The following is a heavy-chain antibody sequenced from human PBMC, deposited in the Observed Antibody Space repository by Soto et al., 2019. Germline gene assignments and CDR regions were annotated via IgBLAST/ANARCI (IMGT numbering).Heavy chain of an antibody. CDR1: GYTFTSYY. V-gene: IGHV1-46*01. CDR2: INPSGGST. Sequence: VKVSCKASGYTFTSYYMHWVRQAPGQGLEWMGIINPSGGSTSYAQKFQGRVTMTRDTSTSTVYMELSSLRSEDTAVYYCARQGYCSGGSCYGGGYYGMDVWGQGTTVTVSS. J-gene: IGHJ6*02. D-gene: IGHD2-15*01. CDR3: ARQGYCSGGSCYGGGYYGMDV.